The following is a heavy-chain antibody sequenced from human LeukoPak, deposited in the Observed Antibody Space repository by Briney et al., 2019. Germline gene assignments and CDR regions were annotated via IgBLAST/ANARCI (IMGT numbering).Heavy chain of an antibody. CDR1: GFTVSSNY. Sequence: GGSLRLSCAASGFTVSSNYMSWVRQAPGKGLEWVSVIYSGGSTYYADSVKGRFTISRDNSKNTLYLQMNSLRAEDTAVYYCARAQSSGWWFYNWFDPWGQGTLVTVSS. J-gene: IGHJ5*02. D-gene: IGHD6-19*01. V-gene: IGHV3-66*01. CDR3: ARAQSSGWWFYNWFDP. CDR2: IYSGGST.